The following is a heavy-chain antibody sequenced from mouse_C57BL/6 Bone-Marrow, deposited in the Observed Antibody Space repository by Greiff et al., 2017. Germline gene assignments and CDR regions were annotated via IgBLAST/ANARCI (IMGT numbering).Heavy chain of an antibody. J-gene: IGHJ4*01. CDR1: GYTFTSYW. V-gene: IGHV1-5*01. Sequence: EVQLQQSGTVLARPGASVKMSCKTSGYTFTSYWMHWVKQRPGQGLEWIGAIYPGNSDTSYNQKFKGKANLTAVTSASTAYMELSSLTNEDSAVYDCTRHRYYGSSYAMDYWGQGTSVTVSS. CDR2: IYPGNSDT. D-gene: IGHD1-1*01. CDR3: TRHRYYGSSYAMDY.